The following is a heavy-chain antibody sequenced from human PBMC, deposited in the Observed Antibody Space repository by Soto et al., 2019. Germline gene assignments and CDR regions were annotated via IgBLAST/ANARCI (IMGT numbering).Heavy chain of an antibody. D-gene: IGHD6-13*01. J-gene: IGHJ4*02. CDR3: TRVPRGAAARGVPGEYYFDY. V-gene: IGHV3-49*03. Sequence: GGSLRLSCTASGFTFGDYAMSWFRQAPGKGLEWVGFIRSKAYGGTTEYAASVKGRFTISRDDSKSIAYLQMNSLKTEDTAVYYCTRVPRGAAARGVPGEYYFDYWGQGTLVTVSS. CDR2: IRSKAYGGTT. CDR1: GFTFGDYA.